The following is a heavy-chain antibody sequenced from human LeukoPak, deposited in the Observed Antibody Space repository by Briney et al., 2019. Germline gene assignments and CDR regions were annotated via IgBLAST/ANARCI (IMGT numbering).Heavy chain of an antibody. Sequence: GGSLRLSCAASGFTFSTYEMNWVRQAPGKGLEWVSYISSSGGTIHYSDSVKGRFTISRDNSKNTLYLQMNSLRAEDTAVYYCAKDAGGFYFDYWGQGTLVTVSS. D-gene: IGHD2-8*02. J-gene: IGHJ4*02. CDR3: AKDAGGFYFDY. CDR2: ISSSGGTI. V-gene: IGHV3-48*03. CDR1: GFTFSTYE.